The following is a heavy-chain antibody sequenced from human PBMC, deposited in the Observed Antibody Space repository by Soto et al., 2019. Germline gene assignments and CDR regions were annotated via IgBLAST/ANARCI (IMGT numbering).Heavy chain of an antibody. D-gene: IGHD3-16*02. CDR1: GFTFGRYA. V-gene: IGHV3-30-3*01. CDR2: TSYDGSDK. Sequence: QVQLVESGGGVVQPGMSLRLSCAASGFTFGRYAMHWVRQAPGKGLDWVTVTSYDGSDKYYADSVKGRFTISRDNSKNTLYLQMNSLRVEDTAVYYCAREEASRIAPPDYLGQGTLVTVSS. J-gene: IGHJ4*02. CDR3: AREEASRIAPPDY.